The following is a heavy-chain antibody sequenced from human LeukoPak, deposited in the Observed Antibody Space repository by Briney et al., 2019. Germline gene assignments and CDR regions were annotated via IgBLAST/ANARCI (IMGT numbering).Heavy chain of an antibody. V-gene: IGHV4-61*02. Sequence: SQTLSLTCTVSGGSISSGSYYWSWIRQPAGKGLEWIGRIYTSGSTNYNPSLKSRVTMSVDTSKNQFSLKLNSVTAADTAVYCCARDYDVLTAYPPTQLFDPWGQGTLVTVSS. CDR3: ARDYDVLTAYPPTQLFDP. J-gene: IGHJ5*02. CDR2: IYTSGST. CDR1: GGSISSGSYY. D-gene: IGHD3-9*01.